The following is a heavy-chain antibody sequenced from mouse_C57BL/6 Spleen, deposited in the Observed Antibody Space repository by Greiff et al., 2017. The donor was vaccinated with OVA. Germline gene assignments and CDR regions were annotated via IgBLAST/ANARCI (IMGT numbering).Heavy chain of an antibody. V-gene: IGHV5-17*01. Sequence: VQLKESGGGLVKPGGSLKLSCAASGFTFSDYGMHWVRQAPEKGLEWVAYISSGSSTIYYADTVKGRFTISRDNAKNTLFLQMTSLRSEDTAMYYCARVYYSNYWYFDVWGTGTTVTVSS. J-gene: IGHJ1*03. CDR1: GFTFSDYG. D-gene: IGHD2-5*01. CDR2: ISSGSSTI. CDR3: ARVYYSNYWYFDV.